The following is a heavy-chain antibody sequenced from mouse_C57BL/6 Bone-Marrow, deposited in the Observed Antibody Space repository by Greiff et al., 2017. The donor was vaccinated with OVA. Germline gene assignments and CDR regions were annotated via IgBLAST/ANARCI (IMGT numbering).Heavy chain of an antibody. V-gene: IGHV5-17*01. CDR3: ARNGYYDY. CDR1: GFTFSDYG. CDR2: ISSGSSTI. D-gene: IGHD2-3*01. Sequence: EVHLVESGGGLVKPGGSLKLSCAASGFTFSDYGMHWVRQAPEKGLEWVPYISSGSSTIYYADTVKGRFTISRDNAKNTLFLQMTSLRSEDTAMYYCARNGYYDYWGQGTTLTVSS. J-gene: IGHJ2*01.